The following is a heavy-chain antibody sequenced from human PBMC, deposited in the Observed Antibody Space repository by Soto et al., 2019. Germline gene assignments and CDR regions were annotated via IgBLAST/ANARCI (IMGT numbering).Heavy chain of an antibody. CDR1: GDSVSSNSAG. D-gene: IGHD1-26*01. Sequence: SQTLSLTCAITGDSVSSNSAGWSWVRQSPSRGLEWLGRTYYRSEWYYEYAVSVRGRITINPATSKNQYSLQLNSVTPGDTAVYFCARGEQYSGRIFDYWGQGTLVTVSS. CDR3: ARGEQYSGRIFDY. CDR2: TYYRSEWYY. V-gene: IGHV6-1*01. J-gene: IGHJ4*01.